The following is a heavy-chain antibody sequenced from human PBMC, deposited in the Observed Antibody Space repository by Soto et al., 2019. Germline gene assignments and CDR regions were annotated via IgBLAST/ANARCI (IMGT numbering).Heavy chain of an antibody. J-gene: IGHJ4*02. V-gene: IGHV4-39*01. CDR2: IYYSGST. D-gene: IGHD5-12*01. Sequence: QLQLQESGPGLVKPSETLSLTCTVSGGSISSSSYYWGWIRQPPGKGLEWIGSIYYSGSTYYNPSLKSRVTISVDTSKNQFSLKLSSVTAADTAVYYCERLRREGYKFLDYWGQGTLVTVSS. CDR3: ERLRREGYKFLDY. CDR1: GGSISSSSYY.